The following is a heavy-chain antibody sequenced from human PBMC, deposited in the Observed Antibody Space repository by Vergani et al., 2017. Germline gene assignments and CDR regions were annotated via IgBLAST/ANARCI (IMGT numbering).Heavy chain of an antibody. Sequence: EVQLVESGGGLVKPGGSLRLSCAASGFTFSSYSINWVRQAPGRGLEWVSSITSSSSYIYYADSVKGRFTISRDSAKNSLYLQMNSLRAEDTAVYYCARDSGYCSGGSCYYYGMDVWGQGTTVTVSS. D-gene: IGHD2-15*01. CDR1: GFTFSSYS. CDR3: ARDSGYCSGGSCYYYGMDV. J-gene: IGHJ6*02. CDR2: ITSSSSYI. V-gene: IGHV3-21*01.